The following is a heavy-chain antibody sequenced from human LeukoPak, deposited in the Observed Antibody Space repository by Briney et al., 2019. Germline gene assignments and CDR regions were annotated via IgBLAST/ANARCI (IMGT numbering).Heavy chain of an antibody. CDR1: GYTFTGYG. J-gene: IGHJ5*02. CDR3: APPPYYYEANGYSVA. V-gene: IGHV1-18*01. CDR2: ISAYNGNT. Sequence: GASVKVSCKASGYTFTGYGISWVRQAPGQGLEWMGWISAYNGNTNYAQKLQGRVTMTTDTSTSTAYMELRSLRSDDTAVYYCAPPPYYYEANGYSVAWGQGTLVTVSS. D-gene: IGHD3-22*01.